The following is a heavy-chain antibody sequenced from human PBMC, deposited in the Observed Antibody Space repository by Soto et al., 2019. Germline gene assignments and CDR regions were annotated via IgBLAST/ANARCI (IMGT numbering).Heavy chain of an antibody. V-gene: IGHV3-30*03. D-gene: IGHD6-6*01. CDR3: ARTPGGSSSFVDY. CDR1: GFDFSSYG. CDR2: ISYDGSNQ. J-gene: IGHJ4*02. Sequence: GGSLRLSCAASGFDFSSYGMHWVRQAPGKGLEWVAVISYDGSNQYYADSVKGRFTFSRDNSKNTLYLQMNSLRSEDTAVYYCARTPGGSSSFVDYWGQGTLVTVSS.